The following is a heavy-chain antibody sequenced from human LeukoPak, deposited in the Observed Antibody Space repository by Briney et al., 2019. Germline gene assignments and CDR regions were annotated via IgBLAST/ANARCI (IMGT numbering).Heavy chain of an antibody. Sequence: GGSLRLSCVASGLTFSNYAMTWVRQTPGKGLEWVSSISGSGDGTSYADSVKGRFTLSRDNSKNTLFLHMDSLRADDTAVYYCRKDSNGDYVGAFDMWGPGTMVTVSS. CDR2: ISGSGDGT. CDR1: GLTFSNYA. D-gene: IGHD4-17*01. J-gene: IGHJ3*02. V-gene: IGHV3-23*01. CDR3: RKDSNGDYVGAFDM.